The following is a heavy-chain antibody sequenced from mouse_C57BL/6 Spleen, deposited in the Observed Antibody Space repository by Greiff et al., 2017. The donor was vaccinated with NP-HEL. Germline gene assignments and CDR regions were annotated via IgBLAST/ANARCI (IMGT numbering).Heavy chain of an antibody. J-gene: IGHJ2*01. CDR2: INPNNGGT. Sequence: EVQLVESGPELVKPGASVKIPCKASGYTFTDYNMDWVKQSHGKSLEWIGDINPNNGGTIYTQKFKGKATLTVDKSSSTAYMELRSLTSEDTAVYYCARALYDYDEGDYFDYWGQGTTLTVSS. CDR1: GYTFTDYN. CDR3: ARALYDYDEGDYFDY. V-gene: IGHV1-18*01. D-gene: IGHD2-4*01.